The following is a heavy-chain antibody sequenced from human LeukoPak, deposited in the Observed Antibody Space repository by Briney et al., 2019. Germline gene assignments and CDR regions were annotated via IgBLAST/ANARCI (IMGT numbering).Heavy chain of an antibody. CDR3: VPHFGVGNNINH. V-gene: IGHV3-7*01. Sequence: GGSLRLSCVASGFTFSNYWMSWVRLAPGKGLQWVANIKPDGSAGYYVDSVRGRFTISRDNAKISLYLQMNSLRVEDTAVYFCVPHFGVGNNINHWGQGTLVTVSS. J-gene: IGHJ5*02. CDR1: GFTFSNYW. D-gene: IGHD3-3*01. CDR2: IKPDGSAG.